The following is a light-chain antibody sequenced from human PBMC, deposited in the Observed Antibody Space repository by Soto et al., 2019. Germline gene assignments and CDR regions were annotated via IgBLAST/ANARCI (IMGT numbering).Light chain of an antibody. Sequence: PGAIVTLSCRASQSVSSSYLTWYQQKPGQAPRLLIYGASTRATSIPARFSGSGSGTDFTLTISSLQPEDFAVYYCQQDYNLLWTFGQGTKVDIK. J-gene: IGKJ1*01. CDR2: GAS. CDR3: QQDYNLLWT. V-gene: IGKV3D-7*01. CDR1: QSVSSSY.